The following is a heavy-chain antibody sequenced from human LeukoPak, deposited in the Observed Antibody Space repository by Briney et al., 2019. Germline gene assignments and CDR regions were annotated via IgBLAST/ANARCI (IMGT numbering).Heavy chain of an antibody. J-gene: IGHJ4*02. D-gene: IGHD1-26*01. CDR2: TDPSSGNV. CDR1: GYTFTSSY. V-gene: IGHV1-46*01. CDR3: AREPTSGSCYFDY. Sequence: ASVKISCKASGYTFTSSYVHWVRQAPGQGLEWMGMTDPSSGNVNYPKRFQGRVTVTRDTSTSTVYMELSSLRSEDTAVYYCAREPTSGSCYFDYWGQGTLVTVSS.